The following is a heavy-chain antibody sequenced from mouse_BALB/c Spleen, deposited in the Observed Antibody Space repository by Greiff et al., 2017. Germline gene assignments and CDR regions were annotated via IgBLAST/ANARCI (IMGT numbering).Heavy chain of an antibody. D-gene: IGHD1-1*02. CDR3: ARRGGNYYAMDY. J-gene: IGHJ4*01. Sequence: VKLQESGAELMKPGASVKISCKATGYTFSSYWIEWVKQRPGHGLEWIGEILPGSGSTNYNEKFKGKATFTADTSSNTAYMQLSSLTSEDSAVYYCARRGGNYYAMDYWGQGTSVTVSS. CDR1: GYTFSSYW. CDR2: ILPGSGST. V-gene: IGHV1-9*01.